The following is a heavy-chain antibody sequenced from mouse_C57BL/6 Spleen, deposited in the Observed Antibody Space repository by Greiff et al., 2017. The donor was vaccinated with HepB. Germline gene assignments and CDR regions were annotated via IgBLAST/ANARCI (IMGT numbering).Heavy chain of an antibody. CDR3: ASGTTVVATRYFDV. J-gene: IGHJ1*03. CDR2: IYPRSGNT. Sequence: VQLQQSGAELARPGASVKLSCKASGYTFTSYGISWVKQSTGQGLEWIGEIYPRSGNTYYNEKFKGKATLTADKSSSTAYMELRSLTSEDSAVYFCASGTTVVATRYFDVWGTGTTVTVSS. CDR1: GYTFTSYG. V-gene: IGHV1-81*01. D-gene: IGHD1-1*01.